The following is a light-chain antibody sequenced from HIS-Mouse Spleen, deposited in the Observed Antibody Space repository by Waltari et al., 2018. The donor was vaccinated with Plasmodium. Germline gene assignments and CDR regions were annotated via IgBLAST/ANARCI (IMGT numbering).Light chain of an antibody. Sequence: EIVLTQSPATLSLSPGERATLSCRASQSVSSYLAWYQQKPGQAPRLLIYDASNRATGIPARCIGSGSGTDFTLTISSLEPEDFAVYYCQQRSNWPPYTFGQGTKLEIK. J-gene: IGKJ2*01. CDR3: QQRSNWPPYT. V-gene: IGKV3-11*01. CDR1: QSVSSY. CDR2: DAS.